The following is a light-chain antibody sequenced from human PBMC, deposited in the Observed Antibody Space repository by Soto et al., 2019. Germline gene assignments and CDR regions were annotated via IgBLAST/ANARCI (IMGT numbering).Light chain of an antibody. Sequence: DIQMTQSPSTLSGSVGDRVTITCRASQSISSWLAWYQQKPGKAPKLLIYAASSLQSGVPSRFSGSESGTDFTLTISSLQPEDFATYYCQHYNSYGTFGQGTKV. CDR1: QSISSW. V-gene: IGKV1-5*01. CDR3: QHYNSYGT. J-gene: IGKJ1*01. CDR2: AAS.